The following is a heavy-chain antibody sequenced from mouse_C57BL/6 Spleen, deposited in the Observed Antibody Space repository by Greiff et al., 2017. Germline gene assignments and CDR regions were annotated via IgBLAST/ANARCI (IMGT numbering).Heavy chain of an antibody. CDR3: TRVGPVDY. V-gene: IGHV1-15*01. CDR1: GYTFTDYE. CDR2: IDPETGGT. Sequence: VQLQESGAELVRPGASVTLSCKASGYTFTDYEMHWVKQTPVHGLEWIGAIDPETGGTAYNQKFKGKAILTADKSSSTAYMELRSLTSEDSAVYYCTRVGPVDYWGQGTTLTVSS. J-gene: IGHJ2*01.